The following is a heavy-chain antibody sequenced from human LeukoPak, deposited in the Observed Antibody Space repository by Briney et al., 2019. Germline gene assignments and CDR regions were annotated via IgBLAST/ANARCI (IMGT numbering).Heavy chain of an antibody. J-gene: IGHJ4*02. V-gene: IGHV3-53*04. CDR3: ARVSIGYCSGGSCDKILDY. D-gene: IGHD2-15*01. CDR1: GFTFSSNY. CDR2: ICSGGST. Sequence: GGSLRLSCAASGFTFSSNYMSWVRQAPGKGLEWVSVICSGGSTYYSDSVKGRFTISSNNYKNTLYLQMNSQRAEDTAVYYCARVSIGYCSGGSCDKILDYWGQGTMVTVSS.